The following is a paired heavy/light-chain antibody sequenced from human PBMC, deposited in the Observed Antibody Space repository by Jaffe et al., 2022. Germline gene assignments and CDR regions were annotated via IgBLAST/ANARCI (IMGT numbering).Heavy chain of an antibody. Sequence: QVQLQESGPGLVRPSGTLSLTCAVSGGSISSSNWWSWVRQSPGKGLEWIGEIYHSGNTNYNPSLKSRVTISVDKSKKQFSLRLSSVTAADTAVYYCARGILTGYYLDYWDQGTLVTVSS. J-gene: IGHJ4*02. CDR2: IYHSGNT. V-gene: IGHV4-4*02. D-gene: IGHD3-9*01. CDR3: ARGILTGYYLDY. CDR1: GGSISSSNW.
Light chain of an antibody. CDR1: QNIASY. CDR2: AAS. CDR3: QQGYSTPRT. V-gene: IGKV1-39*01. Sequence: DIQMTQSPSSLSASVGDRVTITCRASQNIASYLNWYQQRPGKAPRLLLYAASSLHSGVPSRFSGSGSGTDFTLTIISLQPADFATYYCQQGYSTPRTFGQGTKVELK. J-gene: IGKJ1*01.